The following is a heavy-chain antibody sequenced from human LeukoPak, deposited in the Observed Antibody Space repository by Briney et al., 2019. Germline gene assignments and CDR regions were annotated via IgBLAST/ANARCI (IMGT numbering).Heavy chain of an antibody. CDR1: GFTFSGFA. V-gene: IGHV3-23*01. J-gene: IGHJ4*02. CDR3: VRDLILTWTPGDDFDH. D-gene: IGHD3-16*01. CDR2: ISGSGDNT. Sequence: GGSLRLSCAASGFTFSGFAMSWVRRTPGKGLEWVSGISGSGDNTLYADSVKGRFTISRDNSKNTLYLEMNSLRAEDTAIYYCVRDLILTWTPGDDFDHWGQGTLVTVSS.